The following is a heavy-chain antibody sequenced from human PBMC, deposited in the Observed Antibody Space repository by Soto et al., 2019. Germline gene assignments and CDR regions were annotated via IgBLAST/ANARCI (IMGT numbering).Heavy chain of an antibody. CDR1: GYTFTSYD. CDR2: MNPNSGNT. V-gene: IGHV1-8*01. D-gene: IGHD3-16*02. Sequence: ASVKVSCKASGYTFTSYDINWVRQATGQGLEWMGWMNPNSGNTGYAQKFQGRVTMTRNTSISTAYMELSSLRSEDTAVYYCARGRRFGDYIWGSYRPYYMDVWGKGTTVTVSS. CDR3: ARGRRFGDYIWGSYRPYYMDV. J-gene: IGHJ6*03.